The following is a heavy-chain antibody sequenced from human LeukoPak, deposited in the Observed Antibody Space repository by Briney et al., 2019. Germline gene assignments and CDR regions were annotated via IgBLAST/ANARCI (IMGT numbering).Heavy chain of an antibody. Sequence: SVKVSCKASGGTFSSYAISWVRQAPGQGLEWMGGIIPIFGTADYAQKFQGRVTISTDKSTSTGYMELSSLRSEATAVYYCARWKGNILSCLYYFDYWGQGTLVTVSS. CDR2: IIPIFGTA. CDR1: GGTFSSYA. CDR3: ARWKGNILSCLYYFDY. J-gene: IGHJ4*02. D-gene: IGHD3-9*01. V-gene: IGHV1-69*05.